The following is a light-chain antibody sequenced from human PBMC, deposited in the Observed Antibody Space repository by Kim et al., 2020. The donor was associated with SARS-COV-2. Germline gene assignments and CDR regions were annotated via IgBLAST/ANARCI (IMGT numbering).Light chain of an antibody. J-gene: IGKJ5*01. CDR3: QQYKTYPFT. CDR2: GAS. V-gene: IGKV1-16*01. Sequence: ASLRARVTSTCRASQDIGDDLAWFQQRPGRAPKSLIFGASNLHSGVPSRFSGSGSGTHFTLTINSLQPEDFATYYCQQYKTYPFTFGQGTRLEIK. CDR1: QDIGDD.